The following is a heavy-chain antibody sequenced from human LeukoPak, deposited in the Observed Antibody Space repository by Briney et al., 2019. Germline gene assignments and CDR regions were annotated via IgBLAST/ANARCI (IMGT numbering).Heavy chain of an antibody. J-gene: IGHJ5*02. Sequence: ASVKVSCKASGYTFTSYGISWVRQAPGQGLEWMGWISAYNGNTNYAQKLQGRVTMTTDTSTSTAYMELRSLRSDDTAVYYCARVASIAVAGTSWFDPWGQGTLVTVSS. V-gene: IGHV1-18*01. CDR2: ISAYNGNT. CDR1: GYTFTSYG. D-gene: IGHD6-19*01. CDR3: ARVASIAVAGTSWFDP.